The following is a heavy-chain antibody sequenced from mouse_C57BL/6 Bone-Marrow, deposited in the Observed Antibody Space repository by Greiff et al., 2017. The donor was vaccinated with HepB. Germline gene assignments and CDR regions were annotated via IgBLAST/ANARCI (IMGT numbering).Heavy chain of an antibody. J-gene: IGHJ3*01. V-gene: IGHV1-55*01. CDR1: GYTFTSYW. Sequence: QVQLQQPGAELVKPGASVKMSCKASGYTFTSYWITWVKQRPGQGLEWIGDIYPGSGSTNYNEKFKSKATLTVDTSSSTAYMQLSSLTSEDSAVYYCARGNYYDYDDAYWGQGTLVTVSA. CDR2: IYPGSGST. CDR3: ARGNYYDYDDAY. D-gene: IGHD2-4*01.